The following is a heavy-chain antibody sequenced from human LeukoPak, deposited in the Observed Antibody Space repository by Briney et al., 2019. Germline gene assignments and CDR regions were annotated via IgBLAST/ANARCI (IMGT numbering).Heavy chain of an antibody. Sequence: GGSLRLSCAASAFTFSSYAMSWVRRAPGKGLEWVSAISGSGGSTYYADSVKGRFTISRDNSKNTLYLQMNSLRAEDAAVYYCAKEIIERGAFDYWGQGTLVTVSS. CDR2: ISGSGGST. CDR1: AFTFSSYA. J-gene: IGHJ4*02. V-gene: IGHV3-23*01. CDR3: AKEIIERGAFDY. D-gene: IGHD1-26*01.